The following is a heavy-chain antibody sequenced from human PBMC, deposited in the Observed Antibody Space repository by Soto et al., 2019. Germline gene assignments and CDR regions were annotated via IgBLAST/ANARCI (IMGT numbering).Heavy chain of an antibody. CDR1: GFTFSRYW. CDR2: IKQDGSEI. J-gene: IGHJ4*02. CDR3: ARDPVCSGGSCYDY. V-gene: IGHV3-7*01. Sequence: GGSLRLSCAASGFTFSRYWRTWVRQAPGKGLEWVANIKQDGSEIYYVDSVKGRFTISRDNAENSLYLQMNSLRAEDTAVYYCARDPVCSGGSCYDYWGQGTLVTVYS. D-gene: IGHD2-15*01.